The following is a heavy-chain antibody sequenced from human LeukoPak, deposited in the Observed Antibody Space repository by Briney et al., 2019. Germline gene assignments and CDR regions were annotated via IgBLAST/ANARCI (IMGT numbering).Heavy chain of an antibody. CDR1: GGSISSYY. V-gene: IGHV4-59*01. D-gene: IGHD2/OR15-2a*01. Sequence: SETLSLTCTVSGGSISSYYWSWIRQPPGKGLEWIGYIYSGSTDYNPSLKSRVTISVDTSKTQFSLKLNSVTAADTAVYYCARARDFRDYFDYWGQGTLVTVSS. CDR3: ARARDFRDYFDY. CDR2: IYSGST. J-gene: IGHJ4*02.